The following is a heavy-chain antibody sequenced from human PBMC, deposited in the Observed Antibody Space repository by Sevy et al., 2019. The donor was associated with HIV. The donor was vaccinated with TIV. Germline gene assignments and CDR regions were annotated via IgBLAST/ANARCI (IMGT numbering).Heavy chain of an antibody. CDR3: ARQRGGWYEYDASDV. CDR1: DVSISSGTNY. Sequence: SETLSLTCTVSDVSISSGTNYWGWIRQPPGKGLEWIGRIYYSGTTYYNPSLKSRVTMSADTSINQFSLKLSSVTVADTAVYYCARQRGGWYEYDASDVWGQGTMVTVSS. V-gene: IGHV4-39*01. CDR2: IYYSGTT. J-gene: IGHJ3*01. D-gene: IGHD6-19*01.